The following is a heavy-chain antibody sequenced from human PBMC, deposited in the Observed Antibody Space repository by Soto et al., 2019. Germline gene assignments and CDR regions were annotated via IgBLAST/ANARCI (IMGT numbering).Heavy chain of an antibody. Sequence: EVQLVESGGGLVKPGGSLRLSCAASGFTFSKAWMNWVRQAPGKGLEWVGRIKTNSEGGTTDYAAPVQGRFSLSRDDSRNTLSLQMNSLKTDDTAVYYCTTGSVEGVWGQGATVTVS. D-gene: IGHD2-15*01. CDR1: GFTFSKAW. V-gene: IGHV3-15*07. CDR2: IKTNSEGGTT. J-gene: IGHJ6*02. CDR3: TTGSVEGV.